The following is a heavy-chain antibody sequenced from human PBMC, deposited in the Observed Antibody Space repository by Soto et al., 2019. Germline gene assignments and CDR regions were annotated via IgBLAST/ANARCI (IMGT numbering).Heavy chain of an antibody. CDR3: ARGRGSTPPYYMDV. V-gene: IGHV3-30*03. D-gene: IGHD2-15*01. CDR2: ISYDGSNK. CDR1: GFTFSSYG. J-gene: IGHJ6*03. Sequence: GGSLRLSCAASGFTFSSYGMHWVRQAPGKGLEWVAVISYDGSNKYYADSVKGRFTISRDNSKNTLYLQMNSLRAEDTAVYYCARGRGSTPPYYMDVWGKGTTVTVSS.